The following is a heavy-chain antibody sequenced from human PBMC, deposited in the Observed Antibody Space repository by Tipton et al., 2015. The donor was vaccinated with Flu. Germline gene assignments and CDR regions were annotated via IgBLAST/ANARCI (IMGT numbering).Heavy chain of an antibody. Sequence: TLSLTCAVYGGSFSGYYWSWIRQPPGKGLEWIGEINHSGSTNYNPSLKSRVTISVDTSKNQFSLKLSSVTAADTAVYYCARQGGDFWSGYSADAFDIWGQGTMVTVSS. CDR2: INHSGST. V-gene: IGHV4-34*01. CDR1: GGSFSGYY. D-gene: IGHD3-3*01. J-gene: IGHJ3*02. CDR3: ARQGGDFWSGYSADAFDI.